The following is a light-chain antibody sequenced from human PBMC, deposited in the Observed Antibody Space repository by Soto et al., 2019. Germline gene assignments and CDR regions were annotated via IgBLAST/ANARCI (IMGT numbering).Light chain of an antibody. Sequence: QSALTQPASVSGSPGQSITISCTGTSSDIGAYNYVSWYRQHPGKAPKLMIYEVINRPSGVSNRLSGRKSGNTASRASSARQADDEADYYCSSYTGSSITPSVFGTGTKLTVL. V-gene: IGLV2-14*01. CDR3: SSYTGSSITPSV. CDR1: SSDIGAYNY. J-gene: IGLJ1*01. CDR2: EVI.